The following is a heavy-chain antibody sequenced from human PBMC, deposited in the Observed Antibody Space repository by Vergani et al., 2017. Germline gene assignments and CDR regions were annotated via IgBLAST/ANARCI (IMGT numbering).Heavy chain of an antibody. V-gene: IGHV4-39*07. J-gene: IGHJ4*02. Sequence: QLQLQESGPGLVKPSETLSLTCTVSGGSISSSSYYWGWIRQPPGKGLEWIGSIYYSGSTYYNPSLKSRVTISVDTSKNQFSLKRSSVDAADTAVYYCAGDFVAAAGTDYWGQGTLVTVSS. CDR2: IYYSGST. CDR3: AGDFVAAAGTDY. D-gene: IGHD6-13*01. CDR1: GGSISSSSYY.